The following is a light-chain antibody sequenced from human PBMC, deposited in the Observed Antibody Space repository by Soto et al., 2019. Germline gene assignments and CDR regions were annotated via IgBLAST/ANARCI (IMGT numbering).Light chain of an antibody. CDR2: DVS. CDR3: SSFTTSSTLV. CDR1: TRDVGAYNY. V-gene: IGLV2-14*01. J-gene: IGLJ1*01. Sequence: QSVLTPPAFVSGSPGQSINISCTGITRDVGAYNYVSWYKHNPGQAPHLMIYDVSNRPSGVSSRFSGSKSGNTDSLSISGLQTEDEANYYCSSFTTSSTLVFGTGTKVTVL.